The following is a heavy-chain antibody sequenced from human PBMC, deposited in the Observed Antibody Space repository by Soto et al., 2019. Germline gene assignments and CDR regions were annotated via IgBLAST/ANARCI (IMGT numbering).Heavy chain of an antibody. Sequence: ASVKVSCKASGYTFTVYYMHWVRQAPGQGLEWMGWINPNSGGTNYAQKFQGRVTMTRDTSISTAYMELSRLRSDDTAVYYCARDGRITIFGVAKLSMDVWGQGTTVTVSS. D-gene: IGHD3-3*01. CDR3: ARDGRITIFGVAKLSMDV. CDR1: GYTFTVYY. V-gene: IGHV1-2*02. CDR2: INPNSGGT. J-gene: IGHJ6*02.